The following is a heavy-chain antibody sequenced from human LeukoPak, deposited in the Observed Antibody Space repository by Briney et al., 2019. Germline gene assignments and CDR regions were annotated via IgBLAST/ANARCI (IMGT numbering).Heavy chain of an antibody. CDR3: ARDGYGPTDY. CDR2: IYHNGDT. CDR1: GGSFTGPY. D-gene: IGHD5-18*01. J-gene: IGHJ4*02. V-gene: IGHV4-59*11. Sequence: PSETLSLTCTVSGGSFTGPYWSWTRQTPGKGLEWIGYIYHNGDTKYNPSLKSRVTMSVDTSKNQFSLKLSSVTPADTAVYYCARDGYGPTDYWGKGSLVTVSS.